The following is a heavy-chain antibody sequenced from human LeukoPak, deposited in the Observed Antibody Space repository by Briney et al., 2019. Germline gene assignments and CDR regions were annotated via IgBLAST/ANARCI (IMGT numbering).Heavy chain of an antibody. J-gene: IGHJ4*02. V-gene: IGHV3-9*01. Sequence: GGSLRLSCAASGFTFSSNWMHWVRQAPGKGLEWVSGISWNSGSIGYADSVKGRFTISRDNAKNSLYLQMNSLRAEDTALYYCAKGRSTYQSYFDYWGQGTLVTVSS. CDR2: ISWNSGSI. CDR3: AKGRSTYQSYFDY. D-gene: IGHD5/OR15-5a*01. CDR1: GFTFSSNW.